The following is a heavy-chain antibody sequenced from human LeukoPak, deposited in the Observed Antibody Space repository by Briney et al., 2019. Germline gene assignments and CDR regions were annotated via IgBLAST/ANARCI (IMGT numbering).Heavy chain of an antibody. J-gene: IGHJ4*02. D-gene: IGHD3-16*01. V-gene: IGHV4-59*01. CDR2: IYYSGST. CDR3: AISRGGFFDY. CDR1: GGSISSYY. Sequence: PSETLSLTCTVSGGSISSYYWSWIRQPPGKGLEWIGYIYYSGSTNYNPSLKSRVTISVDTSKNQFSLKLSSVTAADTAVYYCAISRGGFFDYWGQGTLVTVSS.